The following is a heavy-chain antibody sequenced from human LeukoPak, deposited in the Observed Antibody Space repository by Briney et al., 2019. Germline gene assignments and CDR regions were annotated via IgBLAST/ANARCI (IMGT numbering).Heavy chain of an antibody. J-gene: IGHJ4*02. CDR2: ISHSGST. CDR3: AAQYSGYVRLDY. V-gene: IGHV4-34*01. D-gene: IGHD5-12*01. CDR1: GGSFSGYY. Sequence: SETLSLTCAVYGGSFSGYYWSWIRQPPGKGLEWIGEISHSGSTNYNPSLKSRVTISVDTSKNQFSLKLSSVTAADTAAYYCAAQYSGYVRLDYWGQGTLVTVSS.